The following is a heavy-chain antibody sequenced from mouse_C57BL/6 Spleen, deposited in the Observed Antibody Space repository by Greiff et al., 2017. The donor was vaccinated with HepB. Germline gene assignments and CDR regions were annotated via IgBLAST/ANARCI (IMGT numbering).Heavy chain of an antibody. Sequence: VQLQQPGAELVRPGSSVKLSCKASGYTFTSYWMHWVKQRPIQGLEWIGNIDPSDSETHYNQKFKDKATLTVDKSSSTAYMQPSSLTSEDSAVYYCATFYYDYDGVFDYWGQGTTLTVSS. CDR1: GYTFTSYW. CDR3: ATFYYDYDGVFDY. V-gene: IGHV1-52*01. D-gene: IGHD2-4*01. J-gene: IGHJ2*01. CDR2: IDPSDSET.